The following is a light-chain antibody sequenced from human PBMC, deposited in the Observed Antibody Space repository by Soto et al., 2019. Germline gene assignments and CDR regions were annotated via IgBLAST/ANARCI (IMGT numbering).Light chain of an antibody. CDR3: QHFYTYSPWT. CDR2: DAS. Sequence: DIQMTQSPATLSASIGDRVTIACRASQSISSWLSWYQQKPGKAPKLLIYDASRLESGVPSRFSGSGSGTEFTLTISSLQPDDFATYYCQHFYTYSPWTFGQGTKVDIK. V-gene: IGKV1-5*01. CDR1: QSISSW. J-gene: IGKJ1*01.